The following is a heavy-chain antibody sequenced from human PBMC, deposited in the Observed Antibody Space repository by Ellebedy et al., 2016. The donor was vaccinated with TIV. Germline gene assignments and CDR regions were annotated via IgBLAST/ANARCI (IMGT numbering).Heavy chain of an antibody. CDR3: ARDYCSSTSCFVYYYYGMDV. CDR1: GFTFSNAW. J-gene: IGHJ6*02. D-gene: IGHD2-2*01. V-gene: IGHV3-33*08. CDR2: IWYDGSNK. Sequence: GESLKISCAASGFTFSNAWMSWVRQAPGKGLEWVAVIWYDGSNKYYADSVKGRFTISRDNSKNTLYLQMNSLRAEDTAVYYRARDYCSSTSCFVYYYYGMDVWGQGTTVTVSS.